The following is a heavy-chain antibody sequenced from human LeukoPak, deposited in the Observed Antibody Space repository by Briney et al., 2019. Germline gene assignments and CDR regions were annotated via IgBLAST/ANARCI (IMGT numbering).Heavy chain of an antibody. CDR3: ARDGGPYSSGWAFDY. J-gene: IGHJ4*02. CDR1: GFTVSSNY. CDR2: IYSGGST. Sequence: PGGSLRLSCAASGFTVSSNYMSWVRQAPGKGLEWVSLIYSGGSTYYADSVKGRFTISRDNSKNTLYLQMNSLRAEDTAVYYCARDGGPYSSGWAFDYWGQGTLVTVSS. D-gene: IGHD6-19*01. V-gene: IGHV3-66*01.